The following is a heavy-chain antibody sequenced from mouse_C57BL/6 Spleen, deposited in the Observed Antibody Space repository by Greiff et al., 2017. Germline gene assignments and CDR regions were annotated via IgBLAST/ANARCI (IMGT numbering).Heavy chain of an antibody. V-gene: IGHV1-15*01. Sequence: VQLQQSGAELVRPGASVTLSCKASGYTFTDYEMHWVKQTPVHGLEWIGAIDPETGGTAYNQKFKGKAILTADKSSSTAYMELRSLTSEDSAVYYCTRPIFFYSPFAYWGQGTLVTVSA. CDR3: TRPIFFYSPFAY. J-gene: IGHJ3*01. CDR2: IDPETGGT. D-gene: IGHD2-12*01. CDR1: GYTFTDYE.